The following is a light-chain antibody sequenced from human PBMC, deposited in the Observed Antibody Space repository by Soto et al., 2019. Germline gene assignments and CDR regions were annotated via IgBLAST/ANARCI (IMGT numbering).Light chain of an antibody. Sequence: EIVMTQSPATLSLSPGDRATLSCRASQSVRSHLAWFQQKPGQPPRLLIFGESTRATGVPARFSGSGSGTDFTLTISRLEPEDFAVYYCQQYDSSPRTFGQGTKVDI. CDR3: QQYDSSPRT. CDR1: QSVRSH. V-gene: IGKV3-15*01. CDR2: GES. J-gene: IGKJ1*01.